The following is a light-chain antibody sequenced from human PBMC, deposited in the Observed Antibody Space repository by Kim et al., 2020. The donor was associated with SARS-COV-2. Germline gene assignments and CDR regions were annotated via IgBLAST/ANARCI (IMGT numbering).Light chain of an antibody. CDR2: QDS. CDR1: KLGDKY. V-gene: IGLV3-1*01. CDR3: QAWDSSTAV. Sequence: SYELTQPPSVSVTPGQTASITCSGDKLGDKYACWYHRKPGQSPVLVIYQDSQRPSGIPERFSGSNSGNTATLTISGTQARDEADYYCQAWDSSTAVFGGGTQLTVL. J-gene: IGLJ2*01.